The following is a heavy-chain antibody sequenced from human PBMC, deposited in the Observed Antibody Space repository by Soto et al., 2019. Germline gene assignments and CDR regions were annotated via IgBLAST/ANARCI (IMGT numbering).Heavy chain of an antibody. CDR3: AAPGRPYSGYDIDDVDR. Sequence: GASVKVSCKASGFTFTRSAVQWVRQARGQRLEWIGWIVVGSGTTNYAQKFQERVTIIRDMPTNTVYMELSGLRSEDTAVYYCAAPGRPYSGYDIDDVDRWGQGTMVTVS. D-gene: IGHD5-12*01. V-gene: IGHV1-58*01. J-gene: IGHJ3*02. CDR1: GFTFTRSA. CDR2: IVVGSGTT.